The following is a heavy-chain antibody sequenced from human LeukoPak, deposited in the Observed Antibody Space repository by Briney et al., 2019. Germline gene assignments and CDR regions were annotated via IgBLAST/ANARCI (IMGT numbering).Heavy chain of an antibody. CDR1: GFALSSHW. J-gene: IGHJ4*02. V-gene: IGHV3-7*03. D-gene: IGHD6-13*01. Sequence: GGSLRLSCAASGFALSSHWMTWVRQAPGKGLEWVANIKQDGSKKSYVDSVKGRFTISRVNAKNSLYLQMNSLRAEDTALYYCAKDIAAAGTRFFDYWGQGTLVTVSS. CDR2: IKQDGSKK. CDR3: AKDIAAAGTRFFDY.